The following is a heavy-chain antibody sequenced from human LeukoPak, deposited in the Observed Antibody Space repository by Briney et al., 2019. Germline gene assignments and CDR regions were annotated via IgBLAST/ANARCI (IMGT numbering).Heavy chain of an antibody. D-gene: IGHD3-22*01. CDR2: MNPNSGNT. V-gene: IGHV1-8*01. CDR3: ARWPRYYYDSSGFSDGYFDY. CDR1: GYTFTSYD. J-gene: IGHJ4*02. Sequence: ASVKVSCKASGYTFTSYDINWVRQATGQGLEWMGWMNPNSGNTGYAQKFQGRVTMTRNTSISTAYMELSSLRSEDTAVYYCARWPRYYYDSSGFSDGYFDYWGQGTLVTVSS.